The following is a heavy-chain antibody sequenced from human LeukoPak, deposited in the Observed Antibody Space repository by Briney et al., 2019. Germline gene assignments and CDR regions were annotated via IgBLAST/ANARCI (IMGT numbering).Heavy chain of an antibody. D-gene: IGHD2-2*01. CDR1: GGSFSGYY. J-gene: IGHJ6*02. V-gene: IGHV4-34*01. CDR2: INHSGST. CDR3: ARGPRYCSSTSCQRIMPRNYGMDV. Sequence: SETLSLTCAVYGGSFSGYYWSWIRQPPGKGLEWIGEINHSGSTNYNPSLKSRVTISVDTSKNQFSLKLSSVTVADTAVYYCARGPRYCSSTSCQRIMPRNYGMDVWGQGTTVTVSS.